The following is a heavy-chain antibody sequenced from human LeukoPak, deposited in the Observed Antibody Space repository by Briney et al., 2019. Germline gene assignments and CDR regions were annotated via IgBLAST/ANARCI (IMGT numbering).Heavy chain of an antibody. J-gene: IGHJ4*02. D-gene: IGHD2-2*01. V-gene: IGHV4-31*03. Sequence: PSETLSLTCTVSGGSISSGGYYWSWIRQHPGKGLEWIGYIYYGGSTYYNPSLKSRVTISVDTSKNQFSLKLSSVTAADTAVYYCARGYQLLLNYWGQGTLVTVSS. CDR1: GGSISSGGYY. CDR3: ARGYQLLLNY. CDR2: IYYGGST.